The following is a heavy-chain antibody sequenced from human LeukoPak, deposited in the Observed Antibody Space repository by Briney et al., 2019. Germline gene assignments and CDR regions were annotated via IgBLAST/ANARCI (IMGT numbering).Heavy chain of an antibody. V-gene: IGHV4-61*02. Sequence: SETLSLTCTVSGGSISSGSYYWSWIRQPAGKGLEWIGRIYTSGSTNYNPSLKSRVTISVDTSKNQFSLKLSSVTAADTAVYYCARLSTDYGDSSLIFDYWGQGTLVTVSS. J-gene: IGHJ4*02. D-gene: IGHD4-17*01. CDR2: IYTSGST. CDR3: ARLSTDYGDSSLIFDY. CDR1: GGSISSGSYY.